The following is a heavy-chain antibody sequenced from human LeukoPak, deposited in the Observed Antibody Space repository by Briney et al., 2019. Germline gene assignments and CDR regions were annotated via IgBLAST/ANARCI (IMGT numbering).Heavy chain of an antibody. Sequence: GGSLRLSCAASGFTVSSYWMTWVRQTPGKGLEWVANIKHDGSEDYFVDSVKGRFTISRDNAENSLHLQMSSLRAEDTAVYYCARSANYGGHAFFDYWGQGILVIVSS. CDR1: GFTVSSYW. CDR3: ARSANYGGHAFFDY. J-gene: IGHJ4*02. CDR2: IKHDGSED. D-gene: IGHD4/OR15-4a*01. V-gene: IGHV3-7*01.